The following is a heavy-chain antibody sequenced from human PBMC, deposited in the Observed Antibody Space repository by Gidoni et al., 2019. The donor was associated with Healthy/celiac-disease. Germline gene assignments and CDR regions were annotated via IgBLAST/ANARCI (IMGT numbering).Heavy chain of an antibody. V-gene: IGHV1-2*02. CDR2: INPNSGGT. J-gene: IGHJ6*02. CDR1: GYPFTGYY. Sequence: QVQLVQSGAEVKKPGASVKVSCKASGYPFTGYYMHWVRQAPGQGLEWMGWINPNSGGTNYAQKFQGRVTMTRDTSSSTAYMELSRLRSDETAVYYCARDGTYSSSWYIINGMDVWGQGTTVTVSS. CDR3: ARDGTYSSSWYIINGMDV. D-gene: IGHD6-13*01.